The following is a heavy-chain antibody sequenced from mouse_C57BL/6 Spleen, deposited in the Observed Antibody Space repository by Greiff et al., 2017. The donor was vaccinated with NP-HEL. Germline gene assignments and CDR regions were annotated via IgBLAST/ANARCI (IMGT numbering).Heavy chain of an antibody. CDR2: IHPNSGST. J-gene: IGHJ3*01. Sequence: QFPLPHPGAALVNPGASVTLSCKSSGSPFTSYWMPWVKQRPGQGLEWIGMIHPNSGSTNYNEKFKSKATLTVDKSSSTAYMQLSSLTSEDSAVYYCASSAWFAYWGQGTLVTVSA. CDR3: ASSAWFAY. CDR1: GSPFTSYW. V-gene: IGHV1-64*01.